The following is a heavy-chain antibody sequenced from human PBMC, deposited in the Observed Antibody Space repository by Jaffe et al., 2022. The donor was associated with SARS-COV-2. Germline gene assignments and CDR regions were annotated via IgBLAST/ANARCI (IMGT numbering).Heavy chain of an antibody. Sequence: QVQLVESGGGVVQPGRSLRLSCAASGFTFSSYAMHWVRQAPGKGLEWVAVISYDGSNKYYADSVKGRFTISRDNSKNTLYLQMNSLRAEDTAVYYCARDPAQQQLVDYYYYGMDVWGQGTTVTVSS. V-gene: IGHV3-30-3*01. CDR1: GFTFSSYA. CDR2: ISYDGSNK. J-gene: IGHJ6*02. D-gene: IGHD6-13*01. CDR3: ARDPAQQQLVDYYYYGMDV.